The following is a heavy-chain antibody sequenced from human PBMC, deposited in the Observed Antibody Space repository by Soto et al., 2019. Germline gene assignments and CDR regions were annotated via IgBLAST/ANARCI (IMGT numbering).Heavy chain of an antibody. J-gene: IGHJ2*01. CDR1: GFTFSRYE. CDR2: ISSSSSTL. Sequence: XGSLRLCCADSGFTFSRYEMNWVRQAPGKGLEWVSYISSSSSTLYYADSVKGRFTISRDNAKNSLYLQMNSLRAEDTAVYYCARGGSGSYFWYFDLWGRGTLVTVSS. V-gene: IGHV3-48*03. D-gene: IGHD1-26*01. CDR3: ARGGSGSYFWYFDL.